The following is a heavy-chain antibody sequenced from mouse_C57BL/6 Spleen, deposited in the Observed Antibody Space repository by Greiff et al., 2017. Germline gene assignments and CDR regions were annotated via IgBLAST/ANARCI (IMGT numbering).Heavy chain of an antibody. CDR1: GYSITSGYY. CDR2: ISYDGST. J-gene: IGHJ4*01. CDR3: STVVATRGVFYAMDY. Sequence: ESGPGLVKPSQSLSLTCSVSGYSITSGYYWNWIRQFPGNQLEWMGYISYDGSTNYNQSLKNRISISRDTSKNQFFLKLNSVTTEDTATYYGSTVVATRGVFYAMDYWGQGTSVTVSS. D-gene: IGHD1-1*01. V-gene: IGHV3-6*01.